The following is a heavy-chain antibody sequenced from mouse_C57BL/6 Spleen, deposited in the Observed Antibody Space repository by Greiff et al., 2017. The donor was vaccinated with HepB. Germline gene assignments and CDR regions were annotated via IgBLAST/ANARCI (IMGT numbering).Heavy chain of an antibody. CDR1: GYTFTSYW. CDR2: IDPSDSET. D-gene: IGHD2-13*01. Sequence: QVQLQQPGAELVRPGSSVKLSCKASGYTFTSYWMHWVKQRPIQGLEWIGNIDPSDSETHYNQKFKDKATLTVDKSSSTAYMQLSSLTSEDSAVYYCARLGYYGDCDYAMDDWGQGTSVTVSS. J-gene: IGHJ4*01. CDR3: ARLGYYGDCDYAMDD. V-gene: IGHV1-52*01.